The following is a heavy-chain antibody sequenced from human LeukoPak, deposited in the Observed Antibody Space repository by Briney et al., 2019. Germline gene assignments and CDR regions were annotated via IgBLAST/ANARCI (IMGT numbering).Heavy chain of an antibody. CDR3: ARVRLSGTYLDAFDI. V-gene: IGHV4-59*02. Sequence: PSETLSLTCTVSGGSVSSYYWSWIRQPPGKGLEWFGYIYYSESTNYNPSLKSRVTISVDTSKNQFSLKLNSITTADTAVYYCARVRLSGTYLDAFDIWGQGTMVTVSS. D-gene: IGHD1-26*01. J-gene: IGHJ3*02. CDR2: IYYSEST. CDR1: GGSVSSYY.